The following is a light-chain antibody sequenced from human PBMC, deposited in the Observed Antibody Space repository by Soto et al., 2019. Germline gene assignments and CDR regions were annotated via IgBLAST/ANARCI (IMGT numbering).Light chain of an antibody. CDR2: SAS. V-gene: IGKV1-12*01. J-gene: IGKJ4*01. Sequence: DIKMTQSPSSVSASVGDRVTITCRASAAISSGLAWYQQKPGRAPKLLSYSASSLQNGAPSRFTGSGSGTDFTLTITSLQPDDTAIYYCQQARSFPLTFGGGTKVEIK. CDR1: AAISSG. CDR3: QQARSFPLT.